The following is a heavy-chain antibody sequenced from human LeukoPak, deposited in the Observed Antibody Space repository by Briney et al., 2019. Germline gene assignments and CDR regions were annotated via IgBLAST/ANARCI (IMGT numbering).Heavy chain of an antibody. J-gene: IGHJ4*02. V-gene: IGHV3-30-3*01. CDR2: TSYDGSNT. CDR1: GFTFTSRA. D-gene: IGHD3-10*01. Sequence: GGSLRLSCAASGFTFTSRAMHWVREAAGKGLEWVAITSYDGSNTYYAESVKGRFTISRDNSKNTLYLQMNSLRAEDTAVYYCAREGPSGSPPADFWGQGTLVTVSS. CDR3: AREGPSGSPPADF.